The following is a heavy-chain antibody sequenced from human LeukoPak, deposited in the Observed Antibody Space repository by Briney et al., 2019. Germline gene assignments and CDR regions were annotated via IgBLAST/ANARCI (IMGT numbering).Heavy chain of an antibody. D-gene: IGHD6-13*01. Sequence: SETLSLTCTVSSGSISTYYWSWIRQPPGKGLEWIGYIYYSGSTYFNPSLKSRVTISVDTSKNQFSLKLRSVTAADTAMYYCAREGYASNWYPDWGQGTLVTVSS. CDR1: SGSISTYY. CDR2: IYYSGST. CDR3: AREGYASNWYPD. V-gene: IGHV4-59*01. J-gene: IGHJ4*02.